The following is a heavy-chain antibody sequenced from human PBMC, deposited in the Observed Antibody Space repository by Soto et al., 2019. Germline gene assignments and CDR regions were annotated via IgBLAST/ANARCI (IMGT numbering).Heavy chain of an antibody. V-gene: IGHV3-49*03. CDR1: GFTFCDYA. CDR2: IRRKGYGGTA. D-gene: IGHD3-22*01. J-gene: IGHJ4*02. Sequence: GSLRLSCATSGFTFCDYALSWFRQAPGKGLEWVGFIRRKGYGGTAEYAASVKGRFTISRDDSRNIAYLQMNSLKTQDTAVYYCSFFSYYFDSSGPHEVWGQGTLVTVSS. CDR3: SFFSYYFDSSGPHEV.